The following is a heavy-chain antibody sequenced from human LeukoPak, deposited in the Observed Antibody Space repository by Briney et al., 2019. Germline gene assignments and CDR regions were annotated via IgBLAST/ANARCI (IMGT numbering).Heavy chain of an antibody. CDR1: GFTFSNYM. D-gene: IGHD1/OR15-1a*01. Sequence: GGSLRLSCAASGFTFSNYMMHWVRQAPGKGLVWVSRIKSDGITITYADSVKGRFTTSRDNAKNSLFLQMNSLRAEDTAMYYCAKGTKPVMTIPDYWGQGILVTVSS. V-gene: IGHV3-74*01. J-gene: IGHJ4*02. CDR2: IKSDGITI. CDR3: AKGTKPVMTIPDY.